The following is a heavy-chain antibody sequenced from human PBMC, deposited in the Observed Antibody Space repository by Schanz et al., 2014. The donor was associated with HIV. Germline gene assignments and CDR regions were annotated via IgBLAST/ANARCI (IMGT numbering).Heavy chain of an antibody. Sequence: EVQLVESGGGLVQPGGSLRLSCAASGFTFSSYWMSWVRQAPGKGLEWMANIKQDGSEKYYVDSVKGRFTISRDNAKNSLYLQMHSLRAEDTAVYYCARFRRGSHYYDSSGYNGYFDYWGQGTLVTVSS. D-gene: IGHD3-22*01. CDR1: GFTFSSYW. CDR2: IKQDGSEK. J-gene: IGHJ4*02. V-gene: IGHV3-7*01. CDR3: ARFRRGSHYYDSSGYNGYFDY.